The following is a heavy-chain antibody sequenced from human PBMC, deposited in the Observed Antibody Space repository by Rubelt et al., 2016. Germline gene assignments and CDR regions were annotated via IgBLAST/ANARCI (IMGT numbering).Heavy chain of an antibody. CDR3: ACRIGYYGVDV. Sequence: LVRPSEPLSLTCTVSGGSMSNYYWSWIRQPPGKGLEWIGYSYYTGSTNYIPSLESRVPSSVDTSKKQFSRKLNSVAAADTAVYYCACRIGYYGVDVWGQGTTVTVSS. V-gene: IGHV4-59*01. J-gene: IGHJ6*02. D-gene: IGHD2-15*01. CDR2: SYYTGST. CDR1: GGSMSNYY.